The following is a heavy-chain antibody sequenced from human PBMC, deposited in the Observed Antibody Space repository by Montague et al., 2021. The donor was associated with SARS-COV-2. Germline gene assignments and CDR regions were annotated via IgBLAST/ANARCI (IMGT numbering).Heavy chain of an antibody. V-gene: IGHV4-34*01. D-gene: IGHD3-10*01. CDR3: ARRGSSVWGVTVSAELDH. J-gene: IGHJ4*02. Sequence: SETLSLTCAVYGGSFSGCYWSWIRQPPEKGLEWIGEINQSGRTNNNPSLKSRVIISVDTSKNQFSLKLSSVTAADTAVYYCARRGSSVWGVTVSAELDHWGQGILVIVSS. CDR1: GGSFSGCY. CDR2: INQSGRT.